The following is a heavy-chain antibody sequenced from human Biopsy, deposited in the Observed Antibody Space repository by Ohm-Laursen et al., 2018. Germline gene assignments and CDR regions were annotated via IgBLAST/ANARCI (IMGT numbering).Heavy chain of an antibody. Sequence: SDTLSLTYAVYGGSFSGYYWSWIRQPPGKGLEWIGEINHSGSTNYNPSLKSRVTISVDTSKNQFSLKLSSVTAAGTAVYYCARGRLRAVARFDYWGQGTLVTVSP. CDR2: INHSGST. CDR3: ARGRLRAVARFDY. V-gene: IGHV4-34*01. J-gene: IGHJ4*02. CDR1: GGSFSGYY. D-gene: IGHD6-19*01.